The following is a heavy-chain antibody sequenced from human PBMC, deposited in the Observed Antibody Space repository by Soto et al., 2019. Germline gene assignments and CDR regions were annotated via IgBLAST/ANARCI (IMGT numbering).Heavy chain of an antibody. Sequence: SETLSLTCAVSGGSISSGGYSWSWIRQPPGKGLEWIGYIYHSGSTYYNPSLKSRVTISVDRSKNQFSLKLSSVTAADTAVYYCAGGGSRSYDYWGQGTLVTV. V-gene: IGHV4-30-2*01. CDR3: AGGGSRSYDY. CDR1: GGSISSGGYS. J-gene: IGHJ4*02. CDR2: IYHSGST. D-gene: IGHD3-10*01.